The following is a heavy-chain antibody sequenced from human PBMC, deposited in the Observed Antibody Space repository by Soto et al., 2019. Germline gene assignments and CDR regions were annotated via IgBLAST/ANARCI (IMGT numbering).Heavy chain of an antibody. J-gene: IGHJ3*02. V-gene: IGHV5-10-1*03. Sequence: EVQLVQSGAEVKKPGESLRISCKGSGYSFTSYWISWVRQMPGKGLEWMGRIDPSDSYTNYSPSFQGHVTISADKSISTAYLQWSSLKASDTAMYYCATSRGVCTSCYTSTFAFDIWGQGTMVTVSS. CDR3: ATSRGVCTSCYTSTFAFDI. CDR2: IDPSDSYT. CDR1: GYSFTSYW. D-gene: IGHD2-2*02.